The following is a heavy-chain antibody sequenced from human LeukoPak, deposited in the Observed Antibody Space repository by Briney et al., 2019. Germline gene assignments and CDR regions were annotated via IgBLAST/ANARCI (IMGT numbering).Heavy chain of an antibody. J-gene: IGHJ6*02. CDR1: GGSIIDVNSY. Sequence: SETLSLTCTVSGGSIIDVNSYWTWIRQPPGKGLEWIARVFHNGDPYYTPTLRSRLTISVDSSKNQFSLRLNSVTAADAAVYFCARRGFGYSVDVWGQGTMVTVSS. CDR3: ARRGFGYSVDV. CDR2: VFHNGDP. V-gene: IGHV4-39*01. D-gene: IGHD3-16*01.